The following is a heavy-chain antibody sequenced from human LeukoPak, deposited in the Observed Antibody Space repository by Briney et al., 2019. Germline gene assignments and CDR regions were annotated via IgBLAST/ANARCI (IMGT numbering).Heavy chain of an antibody. CDR1: GYIFTDYY. V-gene: IGHV1/OR15-1*04. Sequence: ASVKVSCKASGYIFTDYYMHWVRQAPGQELGWMGRINPNSGGTNYAQKFQGRVTMTRDTSISTAYMELSRLRSDDTAVYYCARDPSHWFDPWGQGTLVTVSS. CDR2: INPNSGGT. CDR3: ARDPSHWFDP. J-gene: IGHJ5*02.